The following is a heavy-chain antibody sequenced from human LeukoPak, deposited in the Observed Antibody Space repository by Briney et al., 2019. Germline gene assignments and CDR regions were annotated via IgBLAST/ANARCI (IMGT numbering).Heavy chain of an antibody. Sequence: SETLSLTCAVYGGSFSGYYWSWIRQPPGKGLERIGEINHSGSTNYNPSLKSRVTISVDTSKNQFSLKLSSVTAADTAVYYCASGRTLYYDSSGFRTLFGYWGQETLVTVSS. J-gene: IGHJ4*02. D-gene: IGHD3-22*01. CDR2: INHSGST. CDR1: GGSFSGYY. CDR3: ASGRTLYYDSSGFRTLFGY. V-gene: IGHV4-34*01.